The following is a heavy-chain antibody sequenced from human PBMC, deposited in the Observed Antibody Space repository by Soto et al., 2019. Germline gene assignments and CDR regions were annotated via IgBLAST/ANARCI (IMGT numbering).Heavy chain of an antibody. CDR3: MVSFITSDYFDY. D-gene: IGHD2-8*01. Sequence: GGSLRLSCAASGFPFSNYGMHWVRQAPGKGLEWLAVLSSDGNNEYYADSVKGRFTISRDTSKNTLFLQMNSLRPEDTAVYHCMVSFITSDYFDYWGQGTLVTVSS. J-gene: IGHJ4*02. CDR2: LSSDGNNE. V-gene: IGHV3-30*03. CDR1: GFPFSNYG.